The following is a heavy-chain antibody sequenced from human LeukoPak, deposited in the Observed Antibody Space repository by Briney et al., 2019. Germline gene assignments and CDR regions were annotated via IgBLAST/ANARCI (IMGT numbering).Heavy chain of an antibody. V-gene: IGHV1-18*01. D-gene: IGHD6-19*01. J-gene: IGHJ5*02. CDR2: ISAYNGNT. Sequence: GASVKVSCKASGYTFTSYGISWVRQAPGQGLEWMGWISAYNGNTNYAQKLQGRVTMTTDTSTSTAYMELRGLRSDDTAVYYCARDIVEAVAVSWFDPWGQGTLVTVSS. CDR1: GYTFTSYG. CDR3: ARDIVEAVAVSWFDP.